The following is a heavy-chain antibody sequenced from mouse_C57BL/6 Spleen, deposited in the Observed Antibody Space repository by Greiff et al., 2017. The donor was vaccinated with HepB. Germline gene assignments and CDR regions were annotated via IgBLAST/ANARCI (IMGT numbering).Heavy chain of an antibody. CDR1: GYTFTDYY. J-gene: IGHJ2*01. Sequence: QVHVKQSGAELVRPGASVKLSCKASGYTFTDYYINWVKQRPGQGLEWIARIYPGSGNTYYNEKFKGKATLTAEKSSSTAYMQLSSLTSEDSAVYFCAREDYDVGNYFDYWGQGTTLTVSS. V-gene: IGHV1-76*01. CDR3: AREDYDVGNYFDY. D-gene: IGHD2-4*01. CDR2: IYPGSGNT.